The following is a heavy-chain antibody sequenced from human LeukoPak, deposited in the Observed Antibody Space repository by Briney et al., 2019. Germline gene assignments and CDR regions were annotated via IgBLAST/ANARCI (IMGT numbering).Heavy chain of an antibody. V-gene: IGHV3-33*01. Sequence: GGSLRLSCAASGFSLSTHGMHWVRQAPGKGLEWVAGMWHDGTREDYADSVKGRFTISRDLSKNTLNLQMNSLRVEGTAMFYCARDLSYGSLDFRGQGTLVTVSS. J-gene: IGHJ4*02. CDR3: ARDLSYGSLDF. CDR1: GFSLSTHG. CDR2: MWHDGTRE. D-gene: IGHD1-26*01.